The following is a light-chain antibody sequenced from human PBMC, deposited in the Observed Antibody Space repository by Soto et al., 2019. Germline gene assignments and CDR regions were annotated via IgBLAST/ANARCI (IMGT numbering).Light chain of an antibody. CDR2: DAS. V-gene: IGKV3-11*01. J-gene: IGKJ1*01. Sequence: EIVLTQSPATLSLSPGERATLSCRASQTVSTYIAWYQQKPGQSPRLPIYDASIRATGIPDRFSGSWSGTDFTLTISSLETEDFAVYYCQQRSDWGTFGQGTKVDIK. CDR3: QQRSDWGT. CDR1: QTVSTY.